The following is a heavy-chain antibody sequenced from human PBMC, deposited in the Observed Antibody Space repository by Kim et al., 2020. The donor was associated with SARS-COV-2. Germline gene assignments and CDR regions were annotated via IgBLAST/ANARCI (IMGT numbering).Heavy chain of an antibody. J-gene: IGHJ3*02. D-gene: IGHD4-17*01. CDR3: ASVDYLNAFDI. Sequence: SETLSLTCTVSGGSISNSSYYWGWIRQPPGKGLEWIGSIYYSGSTYYNPSLKSRVTISLDTSKNHFSLKLSSVTAADTAVYYCASVDYLNAFDIWGQGTMVTVSS. CDR2: IYYSGST. V-gene: IGHV4-39*02. CDR1: GGSISNSSYY.